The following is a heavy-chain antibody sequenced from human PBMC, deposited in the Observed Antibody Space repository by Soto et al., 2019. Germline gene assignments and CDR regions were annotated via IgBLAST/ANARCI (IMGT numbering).Heavy chain of an antibody. D-gene: IGHD3-16*01. CDR3: ARSGLTFRGVL. CDR1: GGSISGYF. J-gene: IGHJ4*02. CDR2: IFYTGGT. Sequence: SETLSLTCTVSGGSISGYFLSWIRQPPGKGLEYIGWIFYTGGTNYNASLASRVAISLDTSKNQISLNLHSVTAADTAVYYCARSGLTFRGVLWGQGTLVTVSS. V-gene: IGHV4-59*01.